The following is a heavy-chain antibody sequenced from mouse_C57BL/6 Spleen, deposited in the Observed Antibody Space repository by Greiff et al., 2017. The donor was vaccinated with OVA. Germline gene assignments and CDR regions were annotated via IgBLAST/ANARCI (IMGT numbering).Heavy chain of an antibody. CDR2: IDPSDSYT. CDR1: GYTFTSYW. J-gene: IGHJ2*01. D-gene: IGHD1-1*01. CDR3: ARFSYYYGSSYDY. Sequence: QVQLQQPGAELVMPGASVKLSCKASGYTFTSYWMHWVKQRPGQGLEWIGEIDPSDSYTNYNQKFKGKSTLTVDKSSSTAYMQLSSLTSEDSAVYDCARFSYYYGSSYDYWGQGTTLTVSS. V-gene: IGHV1-69*01.